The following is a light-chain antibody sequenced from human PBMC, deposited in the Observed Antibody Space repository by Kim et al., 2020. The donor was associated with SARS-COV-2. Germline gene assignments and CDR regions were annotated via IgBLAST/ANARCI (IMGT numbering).Light chain of an antibody. J-gene: IGLJ1*01. Sequence: SYELTQPPSVSVAPGQTASFTCSGDEFGDKNACWYQQKPGQAPVLVIYKHNQRPSGIPERFSGSNSGNTATLTISGTQPTDEADYYCQAWESCTCVFGTGTQLTVL. CDR3: QAWESCTCV. V-gene: IGLV3-1*01. CDR2: KHN. CDR1: EFGDKN.